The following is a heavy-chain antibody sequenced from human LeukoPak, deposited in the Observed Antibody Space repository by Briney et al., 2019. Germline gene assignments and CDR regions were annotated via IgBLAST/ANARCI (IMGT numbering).Heavy chain of an antibody. CDR2: IYYSGST. CDR3: ARGELEAFDI. Sequence: SETLSLTCTVSGGSISSYYWSWIRQPPGKGLEWIGYIYYSGSTNYNPSLKSRVTISVDTSKNQFSLKLSSVTAADTAVYYCARGELEAFDIWGQGTMVTVSS. V-gene: IGHV4-59*08. CDR1: GGSISSYY. D-gene: IGHD2/OR15-2a*01. J-gene: IGHJ3*02.